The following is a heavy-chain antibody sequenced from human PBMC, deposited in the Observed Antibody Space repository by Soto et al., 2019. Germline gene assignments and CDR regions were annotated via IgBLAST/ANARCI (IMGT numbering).Heavy chain of an antibody. CDR3: ARGPKYSSGWYYFDF. J-gene: IGHJ4*02. D-gene: IGHD6-19*01. CDR2: IWYDGSNK. Sequence: QVQLVESGGGVVQPGRSLRLSCAASGLTFSSYGMHWVRQAPGKGLEWVAVIWYDGSNKYYADSVKGRFTISRDNSKNTLYLQMNSLRAEDTAVYYCARGPKYSSGWYYFDFWGQGTLVTVSS. V-gene: IGHV3-33*01. CDR1: GLTFSSYG.